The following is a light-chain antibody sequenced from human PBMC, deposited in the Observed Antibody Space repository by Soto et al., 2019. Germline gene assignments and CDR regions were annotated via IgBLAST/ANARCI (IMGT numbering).Light chain of an antibody. CDR2: EVS. V-gene: IGLV2-14*01. CDR1: SSAVGGYNY. Sequence: QSALTQPASVSGSPGQSITISCTGTSSAVGGYNYVSWYQQHPGKAPKLMIYEVSNRPSGVSNRCSGSKSGNTASLTISELHAEDEAEYYCSSYTSSSTLVFGRGTKLTVL. J-gene: IGLJ2*01. CDR3: SSYTSSSTLV.